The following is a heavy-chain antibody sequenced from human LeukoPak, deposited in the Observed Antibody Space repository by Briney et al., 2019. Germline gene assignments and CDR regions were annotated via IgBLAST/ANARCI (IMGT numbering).Heavy chain of an antibody. CDR3: ARVRIAVAVYYFDC. CDR1: GITLSSYW. V-gene: IGHV3-7*04. J-gene: IGHJ4*02. CDR2: IKQDGSEK. Sequence: GGSLRLSCAASGITLSSYWMSWVRQAPGKGLEWVANIKQDGSEKYYVDSVKGRFTISRDNAKNSLYLQMNSLRAEDTAMYYCARVRIAVAVYYFDCWGQGTLVTVSS. D-gene: IGHD6-19*01.